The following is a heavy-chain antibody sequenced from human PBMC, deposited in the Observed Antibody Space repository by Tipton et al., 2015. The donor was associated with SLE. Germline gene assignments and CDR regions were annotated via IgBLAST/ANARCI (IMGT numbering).Heavy chain of an antibody. Sequence: TLSLSCTVSGGSISSGGYYWSWIRQHPGKGLEWIGYIYYSGSTYYNPSLNSRLTISLDTSKNQFSLNLTSVTAADTAVYYCATNGHGETYEFFTEYLRHWGQGTMVTVSS. CDR3: ATNGHGETYEFFTEYLRH. J-gene: IGHJ3*01. CDR2: IYYSGST. V-gene: IGHV4-31*03. CDR1: GGSISSGGYY. D-gene: IGHD2-2*01.